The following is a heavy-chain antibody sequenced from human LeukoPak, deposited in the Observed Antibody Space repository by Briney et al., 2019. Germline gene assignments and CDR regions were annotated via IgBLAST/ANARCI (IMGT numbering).Heavy chain of an antibody. Sequence: PGASLTLTCTASGFVFSSYWLSWVRQAPGPGLEWVANRKDDESQKYNGDSVQGRLTISRDNAKNSLYRQMSSRRADDTAVYCGARDRGGKDFCGQGTLVVASS. CDR2: RKDDESQK. V-gene: IGHV3-7*03. D-gene: IGHD3-16*01. CDR1: GFVFSSYW. CDR3: ARDRGGKDF. J-gene: IGHJ4*02.